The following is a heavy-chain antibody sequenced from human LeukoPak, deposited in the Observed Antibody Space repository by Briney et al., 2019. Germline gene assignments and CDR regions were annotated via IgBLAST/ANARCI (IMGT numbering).Heavy chain of an antibody. CDR3: TRNPGWLDDAY. CDR1: GDSSSNNNVT. J-gene: IGHJ4*02. V-gene: IGHV6-1*01. CDR2: TYYKSQWYN. D-gene: IGHD6-19*01. Sequence: SQTLSLTCATSGDSSSNNNVTWNWIRQSPARGLEWLGRTYYKSQWYNDYAVSVKSRITINPDTSKNHFSLHLNSVTPEDTAVYFCTRNPGWLDDAYWGQGTLVTVPS.